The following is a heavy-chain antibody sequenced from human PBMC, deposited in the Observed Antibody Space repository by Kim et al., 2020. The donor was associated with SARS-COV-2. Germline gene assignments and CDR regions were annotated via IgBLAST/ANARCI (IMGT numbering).Heavy chain of an antibody. V-gene: IGHV3-21*01. CDR2: ISSDSSSI. D-gene: IGHD1-7*01. J-gene: IGHJ6*01. CDR1: GFSIRSYS. Sequence: GGSLRLSCAASGFSIRSYSINWVRQAPGEGLEWVSSISSDSSSIKYADSLRGRLTISRDNAKNSLFLQMNDLRAEDTAVYYCARFQRHANYEIPFYHYG. CDR3: ARFQRHANYEIPFYHYG.